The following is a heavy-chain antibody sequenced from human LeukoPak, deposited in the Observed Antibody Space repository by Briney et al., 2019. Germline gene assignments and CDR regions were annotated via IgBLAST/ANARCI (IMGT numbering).Heavy chain of an antibody. J-gene: IGHJ3*02. D-gene: IGHD3-16*02. CDR2: FDPEDGET. CDR3: ARDVYDYVWGSYRPDAFDI. CDR1: GYTLTELS. Sequence: ASVKVSCKVSGYTLTELSMHWVRQAPGKGLEWMGGFDPEDGETIYAQKFQGRVTMTTDTSTSTAYMELRSLRSDDTAVYYCARDVYDYVWGSYRPDAFDIWGQGTMVTVSS. V-gene: IGHV1-24*01.